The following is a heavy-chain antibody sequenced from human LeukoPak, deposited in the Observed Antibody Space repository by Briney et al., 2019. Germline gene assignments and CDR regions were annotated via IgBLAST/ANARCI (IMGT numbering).Heavy chain of an antibody. J-gene: IGHJ6*02. CDR2: IKQDGSEK. D-gene: IGHD4-17*01. Sequence: GGSLRLSCAASGFTFSSYAMSWVRQAPGKGLEWVANIKQDGSEKYYVDSVKGRFTISRDNAKNSLYLQMNSLRAEDTAVYYCAREIDDYGDHSYYYYYYGMDVWGQGTTVTVSS. CDR1: GFTFSSYA. CDR3: AREIDDYGDHSYYYYYYGMDV. V-gene: IGHV3-7*01.